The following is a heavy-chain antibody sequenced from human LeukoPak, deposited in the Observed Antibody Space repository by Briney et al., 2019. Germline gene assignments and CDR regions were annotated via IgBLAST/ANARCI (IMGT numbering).Heavy chain of an antibody. CDR1: GFTFSSYG. Sequence: GGSLRLSCAASGFTFSSYGMHWVRQAPGKGLEWVAVISYDGSNKYYADSVKGRFTISRDNAKNTLYLQMNSLRADDTAVYYCVRDYWGSGDYWGQGTLVTVSS. J-gene: IGHJ4*02. D-gene: IGHD7-27*01. CDR3: VRDYWGSGDY. CDR2: ISYDGSNK. V-gene: IGHV3-30*03.